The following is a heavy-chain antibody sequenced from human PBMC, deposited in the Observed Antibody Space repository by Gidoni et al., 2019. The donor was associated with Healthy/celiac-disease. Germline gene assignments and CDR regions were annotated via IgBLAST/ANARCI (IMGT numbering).Heavy chain of an antibody. CDR3: ARAPTLVRGVIIEDYYYYGMDV. Sequence: EVQLVESGGGLVKPGGSLRLSCAASGFTFSSYSMNWVRQAPGKGLEWVSSISSSSSYIYYADSVKGRFTISRDNAKNSLYLQMNSLRAEDTAVYYCARAPTLVRGVIIEDYYYYGMDVWGQGTTVTVSS. J-gene: IGHJ6*02. D-gene: IGHD3-10*01. CDR1: GFTFSSYS. CDR2: ISSSSSYI. V-gene: IGHV3-21*01.